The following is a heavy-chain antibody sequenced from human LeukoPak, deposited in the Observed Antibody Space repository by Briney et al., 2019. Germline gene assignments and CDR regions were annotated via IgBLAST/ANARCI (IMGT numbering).Heavy chain of an antibody. CDR1: GYTLTELS. CDR3: ARGATVTTYYSYYGMDV. CDR2: FDPEDGET. V-gene: IGHV1-24*01. Sequence: GASVKVSCKVSGYTLTELSMHWVRQAPGKGLEWMGGFDPEDGETIYAQKFQGRVTMTEDTSTDTAYMELSSLRSEDTAVYYCARGATVTTYYSYYGMDVWGQGTTVTVSS. J-gene: IGHJ6*02. D-gene: IGHD4-11*01.